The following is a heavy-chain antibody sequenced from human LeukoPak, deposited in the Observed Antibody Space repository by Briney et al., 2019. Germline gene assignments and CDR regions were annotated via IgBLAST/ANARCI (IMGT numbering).Heavy chain of an antibody. D-gene: IGHD3/OR15-3a*01. CDR2: TYYSGSS. Sequence: PSETLSLTCTVSGGSIRSQYWSWIRQPPGMGLEWIAYTYYSGSSDHNPSLESRVTISVDTSKNQVSLNLKSVTAADTAVYYCARGGLSPFDFWGQGTMVIVSS. V-gene: IGHV4-59*11. CDR1: GGSIRSQY. CDR3: ARGGLSPFDF. J-gene: IGHJ3*01.